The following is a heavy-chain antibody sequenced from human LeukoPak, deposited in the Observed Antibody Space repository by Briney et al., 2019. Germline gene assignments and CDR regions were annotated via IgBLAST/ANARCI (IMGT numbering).Heavy chain of an antibody. D-gene: IGHD1-26*01. Sequence: GGSLRLSCAASGFTFDDYAMHWVRQAPGKGLEWVSGISWNSGGIGYADSVKGRFTISRDNAKNSLYLQMNSLRAEDTAVYYCARSGHSGSSDPHFDYWGQGTLVTVSS. CDR2: ISWNSGGI. V-gene: IGHV3-9*01. CDR1: GFTFDDYA. CDR3: ARSGHSGSSDPHFDY. J-gene: IGHJ4*02.